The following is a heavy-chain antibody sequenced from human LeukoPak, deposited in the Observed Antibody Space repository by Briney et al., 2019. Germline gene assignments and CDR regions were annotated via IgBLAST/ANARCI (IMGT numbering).Heavy chain of an antibody. CDR1: GFTFSSYA. CDR2: SSSNGGST. Sequence: GGSLRLSCSASGFTFSSYAMHWVRQAPGKGLEYVSGSSSNGGSTYYADSVKGRFTISRDNSKNTLYLQMSSLRAEDTAVYYCVKDLIRRNWYGRLDYWGQGTLVTVSS. D-gene: IGHD6-13*01. V-gene: IGHV3-64D*06. CDR3: VKDLIRRNWYGRLDY. J-gene: IGHJ4*02.